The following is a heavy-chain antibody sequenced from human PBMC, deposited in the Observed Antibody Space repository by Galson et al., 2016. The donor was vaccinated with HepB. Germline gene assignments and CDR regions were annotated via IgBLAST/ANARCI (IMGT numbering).Heavy chain of an antibody. D-gene: IGHD3-16*01. V-gene: IGHV3-23*01. J-gene: IGHJ4*02. CDR2: ITGSGDTT. CDR3: WKHGGFDY. CDR1: GFSFSISG. Sequence: SLRLSCAASGFSFSISGMSWVRQTPGRGLEWVSGITGSGDTTHYADPVKGRLIISRDNSKNTLYLFMNNLRAGDTAVYDSWKHGGFDYWGQGALVAVSS.